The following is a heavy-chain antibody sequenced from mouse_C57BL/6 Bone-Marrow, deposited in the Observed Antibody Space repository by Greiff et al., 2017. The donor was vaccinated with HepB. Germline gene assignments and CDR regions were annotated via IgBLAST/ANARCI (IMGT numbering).Heavy chain of an antibody. D-gene: IGHD1-1*02. CDR1: GYTFTSYW. CDR3: ARPLWSYWYFDV. Sequence: QVQLQQSGAELVKPGASVKLSCKASGYTFTSYWMHWVKQRPGQGLEWIGMIHPNSGSTNYNEKFKSKATLTVDKSSSTAYMQLSSLTSEDSAVYYCARPLWSYWYFDVWGTGTTVTVSS. CDR2: IHPNSGST. V-gene: IGHV1-64*01. J-gene: IGHJ1*03.